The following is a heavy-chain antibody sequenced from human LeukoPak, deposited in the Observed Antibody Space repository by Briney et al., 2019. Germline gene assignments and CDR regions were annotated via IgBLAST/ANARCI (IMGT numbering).Heavy chain of an antibody. J-gene: IGHJ4*02. CDR2: ISSGCSSI. Sequence: GGSLRLSCAVSGFIFGDYNMNWVRQAPGKGLEWVSYISSGCSSIYYADTVKGRFTISRDNARNSLYLQMNGLTDEDTAVYYCAREPPGNYDDSGHYYAYFDCWGQGALVTVSS. V-gene: IGHV3-48*02. CDR1: GFIFGDYN. D-gene: IGHD3-22*01. CDR3: AREPPGNYDDSGHYYAYFDC.